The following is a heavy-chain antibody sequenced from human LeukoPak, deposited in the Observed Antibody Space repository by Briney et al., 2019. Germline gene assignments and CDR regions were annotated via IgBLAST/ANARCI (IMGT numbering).Heavy chain of an antibody. D-gene: IGHD2-2*01. Sequence: PGGSLRLSCAASGFTFSSYPMYWVRQAPGKGLEYVSAITHNGGSTYYANSVKGRFTISRDNSKNTLYLQMGSLRAEDMAVYYCTTDLVPAAMMVDYWGQGTLVTVSS. CDR2: ITHNGGST. V-gene: IGHV3-64*01. CDR3: TTDLVPAAMMVDY. J-gene: IGHJ4*02. CDR1: GFTFSSYP.